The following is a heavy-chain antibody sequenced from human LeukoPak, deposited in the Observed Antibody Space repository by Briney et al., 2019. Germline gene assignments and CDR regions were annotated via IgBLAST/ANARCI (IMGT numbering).Heavy chain of an antibody. CDR2: IYYTVNI. CDR3: ARHLGYRQKGAFHYFDN. V-gene: IGHV4-39*01. D-gene: IGHD5-24*01. CDR1: GDSRSSNSYY. J-gene: IGHJ4*02. Sequence: SETLSLTCTVSGDSRSSNSYYWGWIRQPPGKGLEWIGSIYYTVNIYYNPSLKSRGTISVDTSKNRFSLKLNSVTAADTAVYYCARHLGYRQKGAFHYFDNWGQGTLVTVSS.